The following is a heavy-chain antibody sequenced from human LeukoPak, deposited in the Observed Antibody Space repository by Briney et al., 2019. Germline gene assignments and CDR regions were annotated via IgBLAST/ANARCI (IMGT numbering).Heavy chain of an antibody. CDR3: VRVMGRNYIPNPRDAFEI. CDR2: IHPNSGGT. Sequence: ASVKVSCKTSGFTFTGYYMHWVRQAPGQGLEWMGWIHPNSGGTDYAQKFQGRVTMARDTSIRTVYMELSRLRPDDTAVYYCVRVMGRNYIPNPRDAFEIWGQGTVVTLSS. V-gene: IGHV1-2*02. CDR1: GFTFTGYY. D-gene: IGHD1-14*01. J-gene: IGHJ3*02.